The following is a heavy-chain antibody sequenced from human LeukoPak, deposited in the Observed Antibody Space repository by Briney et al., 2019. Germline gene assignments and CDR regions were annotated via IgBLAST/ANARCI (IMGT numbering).Heavy chain of an antibody. V-gene: IGHV3-74*01. J-gene: IGHJ6*03. CDR1: GFTFSKYW. Sequence: GGSLRLSCAASGFTFSKYWMHWVRQAPGKGLVWVSRIDTDGNSRSYADSVKGRFTISRDNAKNTLYLQMNSLRAEGTAVYYCARSEYSSTWYGDYYYYYMDVWGKGTTVTASS. D-gene: IGHD6-13*01. CDR2: IDTDGNSR. CDR3: ARSEYSSTWYGDYYYYYMDV.